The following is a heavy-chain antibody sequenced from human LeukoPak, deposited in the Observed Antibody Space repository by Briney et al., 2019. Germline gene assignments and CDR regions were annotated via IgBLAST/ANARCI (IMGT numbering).Heavy chain of an antibody. CDR1: GGSIRTYC. J-gene: IGHJ4*02. CDR3: ARALNYYDSSGWHHGGFDF. CDR2: ISYSGST. V-gene: IGHV4-59*01. D-gene: IGHD3-22*01. Sequence: PSETLSPTCTVSGGSIRTYCWSWMRQPPGKGLEWIGYISYSGSTNYNPSLKSRVTISVDTSKNKFSLKLSSVTAADTAVYYCARALNYYDSSGWHHGGFDFWGQGTLVTVSS.